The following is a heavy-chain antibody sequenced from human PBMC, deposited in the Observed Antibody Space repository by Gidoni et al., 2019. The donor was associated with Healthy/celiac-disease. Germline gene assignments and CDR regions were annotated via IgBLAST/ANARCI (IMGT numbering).Heavy chain of an antibody. Sequence: GSTYYADSVKGRFTISRDNSKNTLYLQMNSLRAEDTAVYYCARVGKPYYYDSSGYQRVYWYFDLWGRGTLVTVSS. CDR3: ARVGKPYYYDSSGYQRVYWYFDL. V-gene: IGHV3-53*01. CDR2: GST. J-gene: IGHJ2*01. D-gene: IGHD3-22*01.